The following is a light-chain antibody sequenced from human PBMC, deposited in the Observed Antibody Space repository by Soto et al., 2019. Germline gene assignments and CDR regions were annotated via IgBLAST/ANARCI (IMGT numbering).Light chain of an antibody. CDR3: LPHNSYPPT. CDR1: QGIRNA. J-gene: IGKJ4*01. Sequence: DIQMTQSPSSLYASVGDRVTITCRASQGIRNALGWYQQNSGKARKRMIYTASSLQIGIQSRFSGSVSGTEFAVTFSTLSPEDFANYSCLPHNSYPPTFGGGTHVAIK. V-gene: IGKV1-17*01. CDR2: TAS.